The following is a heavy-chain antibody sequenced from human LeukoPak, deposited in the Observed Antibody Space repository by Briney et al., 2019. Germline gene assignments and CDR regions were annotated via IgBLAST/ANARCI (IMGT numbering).Heavy chain of an antibody. Sequence: GGSLRLSCAASGFTFSSYSMNWVRQAPGEGLEWVSSISSSSSYIYYADSVKGRFTISRDNAKNSLYLQMNSLRAEDTAVYYCARHDIVVMHGMDVWGQGTTVTVSS. CDR1: GFTFSSYS. V-gene: IGHV3-21*01. J-gene: IGHJ6*02. CDR2: ISSSSSYI. D-gene: IGHD2-15*01. CDR3: ARHDIVVMHGMDV.